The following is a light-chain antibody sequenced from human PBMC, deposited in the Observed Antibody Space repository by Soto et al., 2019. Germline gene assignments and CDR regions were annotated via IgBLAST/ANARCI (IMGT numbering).Light chain of an antibody. J-gene: IGKJ2*01. CDR3: QQYNNWPPYT. V-gene: IGKV3-15*01. CDR2: GAS. CDR1: QSVSSN. Sequence: EIVMTQSPATLSVSPGERATLSCRASQSVSSNLAWYQQKPGQAPRLLIYGASTRATGIPARFSGSGSGTEFTLINSSLQSEDFAVYYCQQYNNWPPYTFGQGTKLEIK.